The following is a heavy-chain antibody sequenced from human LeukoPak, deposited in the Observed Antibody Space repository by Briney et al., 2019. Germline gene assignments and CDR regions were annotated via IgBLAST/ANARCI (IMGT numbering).Heavy chain of an antibody. CDR1: GYTFTGYY. Sequence: GASVKVSCKASGYTFTGYYMHWVRQAPGQGLEWMGWINPNSGGTNYAQKFQGRVTMTRDTSISTAYMELSRLRSDDTAVYYCARAAKRITMVRDLDYWGRGTLVTVSS. CDR3: ARAAKRITMVRDLDY. CDR2: INPNSGGT. J-gene: IGHJ4*02. V-gene: IGHV1-2*02. D-gene: IGHD3-10*01.